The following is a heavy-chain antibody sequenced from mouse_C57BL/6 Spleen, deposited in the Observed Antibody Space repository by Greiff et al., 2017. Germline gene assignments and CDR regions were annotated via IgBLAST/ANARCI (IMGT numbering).Heavy chain of an antibody. D-gene: IGHD4-1*01. CDR2: ISNLAYSI. CDR3: ARLLTGYYAMDY. CDR1: GFTFSDYG. V-gene: IGHV5-15*01. Sequence: DVMLVESGGGLVQPGGSLKLSCAASGFTFSDYGMAWVRQAPRKGPEWVAFISNLAYSIYYADTVTGRFTISRENAKNTLYLEMSSLRSEDTAMYYCARLLTGYYAMDYWGQGTSVTVSS. J-gene: IGHJ4*01.